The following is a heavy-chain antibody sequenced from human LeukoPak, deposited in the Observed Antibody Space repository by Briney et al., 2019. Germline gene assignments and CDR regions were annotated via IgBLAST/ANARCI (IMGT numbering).Heavy chain of an antibody. D-gene: IGHD3-22*01. J-gene: IGHJ4*02. Sequence: GGSLRLSCAASGFSFSSYAMHWVRQAPGKGLEYVSAISINGDTTYYANSVKGRFTISRDNSKNTLYLQMGSLRAEDMAIYYCARVLRDSSGYYDYWGQGTLVTVSS. CDR3: ARVLRDSSGYYDY. V-gene: IGHV3-64*01. CDR2: ISINGDTT. CDR1: GFSFSSYA.